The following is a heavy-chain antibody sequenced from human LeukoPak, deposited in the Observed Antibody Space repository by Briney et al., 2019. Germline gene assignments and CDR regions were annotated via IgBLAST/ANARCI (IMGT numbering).Heavy chain of an antibody. V-gene: IGHV4-30-2*01. CDR2: IYHSGST. J-gene: IGHJ4*02. CDR1: GGSISSGGYY. CDR3: ARHADYYDSSGSLIFDY. Sequence: SETLSLTCTVSGGSISSGGYYWSWIRQPPGKGLEWIGYIYHSGSTYYNPSLKSRVTISVDRSKNQFSLKLSSVTAADTAVYYCARHADYYDSSGSLIFDYWGQGTLVTVSS. D-gene: IGHD3-22*01.